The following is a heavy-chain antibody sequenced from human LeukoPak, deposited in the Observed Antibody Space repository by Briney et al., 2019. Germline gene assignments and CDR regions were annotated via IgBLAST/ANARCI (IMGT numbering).Heavy chain of an antibody. V-gene: IGHV3-23*01. CDR3: AKDKGSSWPKNWFDP. CDR1: GFTFSSYA. D-gene: IGHD6-13*01. Sequence: GGSLRLSCAASGFTFSSYALSWVRQAPGKGLEWVSAITGSGGSTYYADSVKGRFTISRDNSKNTLYLQMNSLRAEDTAIYYCAKDKGSSWPKNWFDPWGQGTLVTVSS. CDR2: ITGSGGST. J-gene: IGHJ5*02.